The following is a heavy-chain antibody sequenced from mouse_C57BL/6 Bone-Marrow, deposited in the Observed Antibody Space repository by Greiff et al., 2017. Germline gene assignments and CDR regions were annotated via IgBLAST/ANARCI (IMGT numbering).Heavy chain of an antibody. CDR2: IRLKSDNYAT. Sequence: EVKVEESGGGLVQPGGSMKLSCVASGFTFSNYWMNWVRQSPEQGLEWVAQIRLKSDNYATHYAESVKGRFTISSDESKSSVYLQMNNLRAEDTGIYYCTEPYYFDYWGQGTTLTVSS. CDR1: GFTFSNYW. CDR3: TEPYYFDY. J-gene: IGHJ2*01. V-gene: IGHV6-3*01.